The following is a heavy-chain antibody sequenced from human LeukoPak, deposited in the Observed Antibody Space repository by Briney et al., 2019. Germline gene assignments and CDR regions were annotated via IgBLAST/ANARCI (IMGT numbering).Heavy chain of an antibody. V-gene: IGHV3-49*03. Sequence: RAGGSLRLSCTASGFTFGDYAMSWFRQAPGKGLEWVGFIRSKAYGGTTEYAASVKGRFTISRDDSKNTLYLQMNSLKTEDTAVYYCTTDRALSGSYDIDYWGQGTLVTVSS. CDR1: GFTFGDYA. J-gene: IGHJ4*02. D-gene: IGHD1-26*01. CDR2: IRSKAYGGTT. CDR3: TTDRALSGSYDIDY.